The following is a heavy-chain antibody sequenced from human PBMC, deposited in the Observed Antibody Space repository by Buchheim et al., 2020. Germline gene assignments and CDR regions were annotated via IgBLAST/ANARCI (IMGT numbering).Heavy chain of an antibody. Sequence: QVQLVESGGGVIQPGTSLRLSCAASGFTFSTYGMHWVRQAPGKGLEWVAVISYDGNNKYYADSVKGRFTISRDNSKNTLYLETSTLRAEDTAVYYCAKATQPYDSSGYRWFSLEFWGQGTL. D-gene: IGHD3-22*01. CDR1: GFTFSTYG. J-gene: IGHJ4*02. V-gene: IGHV3-30*18. CDR2: ISYDGNNK. CDR3: AKATQPYDSSGYRWFSLEF.